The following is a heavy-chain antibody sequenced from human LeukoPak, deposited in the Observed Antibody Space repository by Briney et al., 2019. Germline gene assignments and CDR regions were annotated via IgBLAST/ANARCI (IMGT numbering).Heavy chain of an antibody. CDR3: AEIKGEPLDY. CDR1: GFTFSSYS. Sequence: GGSLRLSCAASGFTFSSYSMNWVRQAPGKGLEWVSYISSSSSTIYYADSVKGRFTISRDNAKNSLYLQMNSLRAEDTAVYYCAEIKGEPLDYWGQGTLLTVSS. D-gene: IGHD1-26*01. V-gene: IGHV3-48*01. CDR2: ISSSSSTI. J-gene: IGHJ4*02.